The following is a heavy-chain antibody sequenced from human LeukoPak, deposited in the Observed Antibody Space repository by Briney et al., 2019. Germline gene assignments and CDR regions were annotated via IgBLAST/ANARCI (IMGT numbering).Heavy chain of an antibody. D-gene: IGHD3-3*01. CDR1: GFTVSNNH. J-gene: IGHJ4*02. Sequence: GGSLRLSCVASGFTVSNNHVSWVRQAPGKGLEWVSHMSGSGGNTYYANSVKGRFTISRDNSKNTLYLQMNSLRAEDTAVYYCAKGYDFWSGYFDNWGQGTLVTVSS. CDR2: MSGSGGNT. V-gene: IGHV3-23*01. CDR3: AKGYDFWSGYFDN.